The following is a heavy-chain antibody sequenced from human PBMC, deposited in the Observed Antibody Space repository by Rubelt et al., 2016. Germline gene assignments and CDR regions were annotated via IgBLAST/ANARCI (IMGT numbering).Heavy chain of an antibody. D-gene: IGHD2-15*01. CDR1: GFTFNIYA. V-gene: IGHV3-23*01. J-gene: IGHJ4*02. CDR2: ISSGGGST. CDR3: AKLFWWELPDY. Sequence: EVQVLESGGGLVQPGGSLRLSCAASGFTFNIYAMSWVRQAPGKGLEWVSGISSGGGSTYYADSVKGRFTISRDNSTNTLYLQMNSLGAADTALYYCAKLFWWELPDYWGQGTLVTVSS.